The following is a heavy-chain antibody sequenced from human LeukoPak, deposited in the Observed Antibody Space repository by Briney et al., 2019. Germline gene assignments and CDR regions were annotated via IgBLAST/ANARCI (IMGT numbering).Heavy chain of an antibody. V-gene: IGHV3-23*01. CDR2: ISGSGGST. J-gene: IGHJ3*02. Sequence: GGSLGSPVPALGLTFASYALTGVGRAPGRGLGWVSAISGSGGSTYYADSVKGRFTISRDNSKNTLYLQMNSLRAEDTAVYYCAVRGDDAFDIWGQGTMVTVSS. CDR3: AVRGDDAFDI. D-gene: IGHD3-10*01. CDR1: GLTFASYA.